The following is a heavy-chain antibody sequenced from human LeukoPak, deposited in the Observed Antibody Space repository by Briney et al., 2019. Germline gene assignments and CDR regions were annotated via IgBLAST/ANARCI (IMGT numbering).Heavy chain of an antibody. Sequence: GASVKVSCKASGYTFTGYYMHWVRQAPGQGLEWMGRINPNSGGTNYAQKFQGRVTMTRDTSISTAYMELSRLRSDDTAVYYCARDYDFWSGYYTGGGGCFDYWGQGTLVTVSS. CDR3: ARDYDFWSGYYTGGGGCFDY. J-gene: IGHJ4*02. V-gene: IGHV1-2*06. CDR2: INPNSGGT. D-gene: IGHD3-3*01. CDR1: GYTFTGYY.